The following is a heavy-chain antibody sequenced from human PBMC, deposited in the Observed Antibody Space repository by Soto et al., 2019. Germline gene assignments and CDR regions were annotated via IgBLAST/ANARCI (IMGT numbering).Heavy chain of an antibody. CDR3: ARDKAEGQDV. Sequence: GGSLRLSCAASGFTFNIYTMNWVRQAPGKGLEWVSYISSTSGSIHYADSVRGRFTISRDKAKNSLYLQMSSLRDEDTAVCCCARDKAEGQDVWGQGSTVTVSS. V-gene: IGHV3-48*02. CDR2: ISSTSGSI. CDR1: GFTFNIYT. J-gene: IGHJ6*02.